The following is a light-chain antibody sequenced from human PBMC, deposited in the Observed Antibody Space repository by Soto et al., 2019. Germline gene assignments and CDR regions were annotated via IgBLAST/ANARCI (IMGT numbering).Light chain of an antibody. CDR1: QSVSSSY. V-gene: IGKV3-20*01. CDR3: QQYGSSPHT. CDR2: GAS. J-gene: IGKJ2*01. Sequence: EIVLTQSPGTLYLSPGERATLSCRASQSVSSSYLAWYQQKPGQAPMLLIYGASSRATGIPDRFSGSGSGTDFTLTISRLEPEDFAVYYCQQYGSSPHTFGQGTKMEIK.